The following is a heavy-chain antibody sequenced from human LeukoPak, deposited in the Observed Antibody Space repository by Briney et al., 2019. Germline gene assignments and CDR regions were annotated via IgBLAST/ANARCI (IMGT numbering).Heavy chain of an antibody. CDR1: GFTFSSYA. CDR2: ISGSGGST. J-gene: IGHJ6*02. CDR3: AKDRSVGVAIYYYYGMDV. Sequence: GASLRLSCAAPGFTFSSYAMSWVRQAPGKGLEWVSTISGSGGSTYYADSVKGRFTISRDNSKNTLYLQMNSLRVEDTAVYYCAKDRSVGVAIYYYYGMDVWGQGTTVTVSS. D-gene: IGHD3-3*01. V-gene: IGHV3-23*01.